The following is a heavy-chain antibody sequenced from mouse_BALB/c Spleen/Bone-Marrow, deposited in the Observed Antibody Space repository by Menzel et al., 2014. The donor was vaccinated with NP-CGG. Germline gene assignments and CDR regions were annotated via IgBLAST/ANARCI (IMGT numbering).Heavy chain of an antibody. Sequence: EVQLQESGAELVKPGASVKLSCTASGFNIKDTYMHWVKQRPEQGLEWIGRIDPANGNTKYDPKFQGKATITAGTSSNTAYLQLSSLTSEDTAVYYCARWGITTGFAYWGQGTLATVSA. J-gene: IGHJ3*01. CDR3: ARWGITTGFAY. D-gene: IGHD2-4*01. CDR2: IDPANGNT. CDR1: GFNIKDTY. V-gene: IGHV14-3*02.